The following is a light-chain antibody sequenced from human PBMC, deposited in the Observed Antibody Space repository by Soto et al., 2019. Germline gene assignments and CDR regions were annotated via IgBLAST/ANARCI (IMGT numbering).Light chain of an antibody. CDR2: DVN. J-gene: IGLJ3*02. CDR1: SSDVGGYNY. V-gene: IGLV2-11*01. CDR3: CSYAGRYSPVV. Sequence: QSVLTQPRSVSGSPGQSVAISCTGTSSDVGGYNYVSWYQHHTGKAPEILIYDVNKRPSGVPDRFSGSKSRNTASLPISGLQSEEEADYYCCSYAGRYSPVVFGGGTKLTVL.